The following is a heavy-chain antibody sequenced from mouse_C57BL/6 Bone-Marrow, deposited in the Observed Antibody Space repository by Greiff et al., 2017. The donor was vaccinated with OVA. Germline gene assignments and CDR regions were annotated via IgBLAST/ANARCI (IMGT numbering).Heavy chain of an antibody. Sequence: ESGPGLVKPSQSLSLTCSVTGYSITSGYYWNWIRQFPGNKLEWMGYISYDGSNNYNPSLKNRISITRDTSKNQFFLKLNSVTTEDTATYYCARYGSSYRWYFDVWGTGTTVTVSS. J-gene: IGHJ1*03. CDR1: GYSITSGYY. V-gene: IGHV3-6*01. CDR3: ARYGSSYRWYFDV. D-gene: IGHD1-1*01. CDR2: ISYDGSN.